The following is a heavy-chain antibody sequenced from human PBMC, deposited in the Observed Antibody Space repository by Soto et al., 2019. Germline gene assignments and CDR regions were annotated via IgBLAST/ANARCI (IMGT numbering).Heavy chain of an antibody. D-gene: IGHD2-2*01. V-gene: IGHV4-31*03. Sequence: QVQLQESGPGLVKPSQTLSLTCTVSGGSISSGGYYWSWIRQHPGKGLEWIGYMYYSGSTYYNPSLKSRVTISVNTSKNQFSLKLSSVTAADTAVYYCAIGSTSLGMDVWGQGTTVTVSS. CDR1: GGSISSGGYY. CDR3: AIGSTSLGMDV. CDR2: MYYSGST. J-gene: IGHJ6*02.